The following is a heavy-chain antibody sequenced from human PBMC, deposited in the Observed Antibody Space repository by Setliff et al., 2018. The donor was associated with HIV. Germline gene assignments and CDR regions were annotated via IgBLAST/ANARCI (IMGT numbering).Heavy chain of an antibody. V-gene: IGHV1-2*02. J-gene: IGHJ4*02. D-gene: IGHD5-18*01. CDR2: ISPYDLSE. CDR1: GYTFIDYF. Sequence: ASVKVSCKASGYTFIDYFIHWVRQAPGQGLEWMGWISPYDLSERISQRFRGRVTMTRDTSINAAYLDPVDTATYYCAHRSTGPPVYWGQGTLVTVSS. CDR3: GPPVY.